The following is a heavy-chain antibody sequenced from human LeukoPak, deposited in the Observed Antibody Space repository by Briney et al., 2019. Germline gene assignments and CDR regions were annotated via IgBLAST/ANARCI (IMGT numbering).Heavy chain of an antibody. CDR3: ARVSSSWPHYYFDY. D-gene: IGHD6-13*01. CDR1: GGSISGSSYY. CDR2: IHFSGST. J-gene: IGHJ4*02. V-gene: IGHV4-39*07. Sequence: PSETLSLTCTVSGGSISGSSYYWAWLRQPPGKGLEWIGNIHFSGSTYYNPSLQSRVTMPVDTSKNQFSLKLNSVTAADTAVYYCARVSSSWPHYYFDYWAREPGSPPPQ.